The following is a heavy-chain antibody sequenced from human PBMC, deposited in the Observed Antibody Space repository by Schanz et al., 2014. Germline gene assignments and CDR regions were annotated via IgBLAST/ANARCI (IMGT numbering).Heavy chain of an antibody. CDR2: IGSGSSV. V-gene: IGHV3-23*04. Sequence: DVQLVDSGGGLVQPGGSLRLSCAASGFTVSNSYIHWVRQAPGKGLEWVSRMIGSGSSVFYADSVKGRFTISRDNLKNTVYLQMNSLRAGDTAVYYCAKDGRLPYYGTGSDFDYWGQGTLXAVSS. J-gene: IGHJ4*02. CDR1: GFTVSNSY. CDR3: AKDGRLPYYGTGSDFDY. D-gene: IGHD3-22*01.